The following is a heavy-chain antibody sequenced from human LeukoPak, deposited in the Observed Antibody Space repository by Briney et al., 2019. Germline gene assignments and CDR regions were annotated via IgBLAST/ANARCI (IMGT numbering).Heavy chain of an antibody. V-gene: IGHV3-74*01. J-gene: IGHJ4*02. Sequence: PGGSLRLSCTASGFSFSGHWMHWARQPPGKGLVWVSRISPTGSTTSYADSVKGRFTVSRDNSKNTLYLQMNSLRAEDTAVYYCAKGSAYDFWSGYHPFDYWGQGTLVTVSS. D-gene: IGHD3-3*01. CDR1: GFSFSGHW. CDR3: AKGSAYDFWSGYHPFDY. CDR2: ISPTGSTT.